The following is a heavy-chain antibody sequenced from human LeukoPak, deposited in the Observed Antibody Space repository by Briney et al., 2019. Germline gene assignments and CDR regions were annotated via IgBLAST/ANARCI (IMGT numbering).Heavy chain of an antibody. CDR1: GFTFGNTW. CDR2: IKSKTDGGTT. CDR3: TKNSSYAGGFLDC. V-gene: IGHV3-15*01. J-gene: IGHJ4*02. Sequence: GGSLRLPCAASGFTFGNTWMTWVRQAPGKGLEWVGLIKSKTDGGTTDYAAPVKGRFTISRDDSRNTLYLQMNSLETEDTAVYYCTKNSSYAGGFLDCWGQGTLVTVSS. D-gene: IGHD1-26*01.